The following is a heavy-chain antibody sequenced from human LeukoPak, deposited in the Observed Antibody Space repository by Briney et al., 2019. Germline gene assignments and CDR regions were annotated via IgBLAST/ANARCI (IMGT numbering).Heavy chain of an antibody. CDR1: GGSISSGGYY. V-gene: IGHV4-39*07. CDR3: TREDYGDASIDY. D-gene: IGHD4-17*01. CDR2: IYYSEST. Sequence: KPSETLSLTCTVSGGSISSGGYYWDWIRQPPGKGLEWIGSIYYSESTYYNPSLKSRVTMAVDTSKNQFSLRLTSVTAADTAVYFCTREDYGDASIDYWGQGTLVTVSS. J-gene: IGHJ4*02.